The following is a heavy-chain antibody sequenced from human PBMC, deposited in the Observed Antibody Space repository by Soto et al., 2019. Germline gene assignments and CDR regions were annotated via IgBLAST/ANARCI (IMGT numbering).Heavy chain of an antibody. D-gene: IGHD3-9*01. CDR2: ISGSGGST. J-gene: IGHJ4*02. V-gene: IGHV3-23*01. CDR3: AKDLYDILTGCSDY. CDR1: GFTFSSYA. Sequence: PGGSLSLSCAASGFTFSSYAMSWVRQAPGKGLEWVSAISGSGGSTYYADSVKGRFTISRDNSKNTLYLQMNSLRAEDTAVYYCAKDLYDILTGCSDYWGQGTLVTVSS.